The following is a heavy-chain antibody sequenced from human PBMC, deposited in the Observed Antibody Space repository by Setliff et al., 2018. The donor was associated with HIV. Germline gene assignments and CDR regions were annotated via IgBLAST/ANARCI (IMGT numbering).Heavy chain of an antibody. D-gene: IGHD3-10*01. J-gene: IGHJ5*02. V-gene: IGHV4-39*01. CDR3: ARHGGTMVRGVIIYWFDP. CDR1: GGSISSSSYY. CDR2: IYYSGST. Sequence: SSETLSLTCTVSGGSISSSSYYWGWIRQPPGKGLEWIGSIYYSGSTYYNPSLKSRVTISVDTSKNQFSLKLSSVTAADTAVYYCARHGGTMVRGVIIYWFDPWGQGTLVTVSS.